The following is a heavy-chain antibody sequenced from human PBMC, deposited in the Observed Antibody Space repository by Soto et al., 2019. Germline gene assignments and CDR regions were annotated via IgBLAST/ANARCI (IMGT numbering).Heavy chain of an antibody. CDR3: TRDREVVVGVTGNEFDY. D-gene: IGHD1-1*01. CDR2: IRRKGYGETT. J-gene: IGHJ4*02. V-gene: IGHV3-49*03. CDR1: GFTFGDYA. Sequence: GGSLRLSCISSGFTFGDYAMSWFRQAPGKGLEWVAFIRRKGYGETTEYAASVKGRFTISRDDSKGIAYLQMNSLKTEDTAVYYCTRDREVVVGVTGNEFDYWGQGTLVTVSS.